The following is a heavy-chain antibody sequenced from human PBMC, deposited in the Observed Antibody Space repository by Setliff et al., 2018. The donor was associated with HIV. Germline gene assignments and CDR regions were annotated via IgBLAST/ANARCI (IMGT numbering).Heavy chain of an antibody. D-gene: IGHD1-26*01. CDR3: ARIVRWELVATSTFFYYYMDV. Sequence: PSETLSLTCAVYGGSFSGYYWSWIRQPPGKGLEWIGEINHSGSTHYNPSLKSRFTISVDTSKNQFSLKVNSVTAADTAVYYCARIVRWELVATSTFFYYYMDVWGKGTTVTVSS. CDR2: INHSGST. V-gene: IGHV4-34*01. J-gene: IGHJ6*03. CDR1: GGSFSGYY.